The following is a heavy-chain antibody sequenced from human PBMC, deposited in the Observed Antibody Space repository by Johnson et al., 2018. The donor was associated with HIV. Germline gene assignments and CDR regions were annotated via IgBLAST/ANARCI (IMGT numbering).Heavy chain of an antibody. Sequence: QVQLVESGGGVVQPGGSLRLSCAASGFTFSSYAMHWVRQAPGKGLEWVAVISYDGSNKYYADSVKGRFTISRDNSKKTLYLQMSSLRAEDMAVYYCARSKTTVTDDVFDIWGQGTMVTVSS. CDR2: ISYDGSNK. CDR1: GFTFSSYA. V-gene: IGHV3-30*04. J-gene: IGHJ3*02. CDR3: ARSKTTVTDDVFDI. D-gene: IGHD4-17*01.